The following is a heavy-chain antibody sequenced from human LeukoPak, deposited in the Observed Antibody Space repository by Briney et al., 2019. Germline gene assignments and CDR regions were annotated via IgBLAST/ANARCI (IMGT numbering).Heavy chain of an antibody. CDR3: ARAHMITSYYYYYYMDV. J-gene: IGHJ6*03. V-gene: IGHV4-59*01. CDR1: GDFITAYY. D-gene: IGHD3-16*01. CDR2: VYYSGST. Sequence: KASETLSLTCTVSGDFITAYYWSWIRQPPGKGLEWIGYVYYSGSTEYNPSLKSRVTISVDTSKNQFSLKLSSVTAADTAVYYCARAHMITSYYYYYYMDVWGKGTTVTVSS.